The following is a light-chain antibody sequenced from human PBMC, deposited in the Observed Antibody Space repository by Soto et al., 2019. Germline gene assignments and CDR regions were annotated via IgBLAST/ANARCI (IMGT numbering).Light chain of an antibody. CDR1: NIGSKT. CDR3: QGGDSSSDHRGV. Sequence: SYELTQPPSVSVAPGKTASITCGGNNIGSKTVHWYQQKPGQAPVLVIYYDSDRPSGIPERFSGSNSGNTATLTISRVEAGDEGDYYCQGGDSSSDHRGVFGTGTKLTVL. V-gene: IGLV3-21*04. CDR2: YDS. J-gene: IGLJ1*01.